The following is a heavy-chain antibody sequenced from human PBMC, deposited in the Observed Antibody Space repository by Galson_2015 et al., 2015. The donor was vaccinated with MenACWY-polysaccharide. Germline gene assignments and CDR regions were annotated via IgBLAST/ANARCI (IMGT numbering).Heavy chain of an antibody. CDR3: ARRGGVIAAAGTFDY. Sequence: PALVKPTQTLTLTCTFSGFSLSTSGVGVGWIRQPPGKALEWLALIYWDDDKRYSPSLKSRLTITKDTSKNQVVLTMTNMDPVDTATYYCARRGGVIAAAGTFDYWGQGTLVTVSS. CDR1: GFSLSTSGVG. J-gene: IGHJ4*02. CDR2: IYWDDDK. V-gene: IGHV2-5*02. D-gene: IGHD6-13*01.